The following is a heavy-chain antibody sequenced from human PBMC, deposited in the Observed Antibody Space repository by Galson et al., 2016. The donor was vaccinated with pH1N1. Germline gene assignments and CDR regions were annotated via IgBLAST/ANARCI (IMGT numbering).Heavy chain of an antibody. V-gene: IGHV1-69*04. CDR3: ARDVKKPMVTVYGLDL. D-gene: IGHD5-18*01. J-gene: IGHJ6*02. CDR1: GDTFSNNG. CDR2: ILVSTGAV. Sequence: SVKVSCKAYGDTFSNNGFSWVRQAPGEGLEWMGRILVSTGAVKYAERFQGRVTITADKATATVYMEMKSLNSEDTARYYCARDVKKPMVTVYGLDLWGPGTTIKVSS.